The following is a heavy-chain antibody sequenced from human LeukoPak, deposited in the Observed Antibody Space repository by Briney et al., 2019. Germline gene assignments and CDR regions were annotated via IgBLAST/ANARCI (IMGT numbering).Heavy chain of an antibody. D-gene: IGHD2-2*02. V-gene: IGHV3-23*01. CDR3: AKDLDCSSTSCDRDY. J-gene: IGHJ4*02. CDR1: GFTFSSYA. Sequence: GGSLRLSCAASGFTFSSYAMSWVRQPPGKGLEWVSAISGSGGSTYYADSVKGRFTISRDNSKNTLYLQMNSLRAEDTAVYYCAKDLDCSSTSCDRDYWGQGTLVTVSS. CDR2: ISGSGGST.